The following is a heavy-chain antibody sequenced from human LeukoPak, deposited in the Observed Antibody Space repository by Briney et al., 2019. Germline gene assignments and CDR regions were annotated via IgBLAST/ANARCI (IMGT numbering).Heavy chain of an antibody. D-gene: IGHD3-3*01. CDR3: ARDWADDFWSGYYPKNWFDP. J-gene: IGHJ5*02. Sequence: ASVKVSCKASGYTFTSYYMHWVRQAPGQGLEWMGIINPSGGSTSYAQKFQGRVTMTTDTSTSTAYMELRSLRSDDTAVYYCARDWADDFWSGYYPKNWFDPWGQGTLVTVSS. CDR1: GYTFTSYY. V-gene: IGHV1-46*01. CDR2: INPSGGST.